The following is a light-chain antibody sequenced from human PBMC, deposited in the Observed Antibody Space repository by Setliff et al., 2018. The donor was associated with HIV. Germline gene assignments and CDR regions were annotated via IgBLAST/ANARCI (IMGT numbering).Light chain of an antibody. V-gene: IGLV2-11*01. Sequence: QSALPQPRSVSGSPGQSVTISCTGTSSDVGGYNYVSWYQQHPGKAPKLMIYDVSKRPSGVPDRFSGSKSGNTASLTISGLQAEDEADYHCCSYAGSNTLQVFGGGTKVTVL. CDR1: SSDVGGYNY. CDR2: DVS. J-gene: IGLJ3*02. CDR3: CSYAGSNTLQV.